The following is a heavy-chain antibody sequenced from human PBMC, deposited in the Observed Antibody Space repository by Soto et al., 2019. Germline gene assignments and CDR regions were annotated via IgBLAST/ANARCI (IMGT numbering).Heavy chain of an antibody. CDR3: ARDYYDSSGYSNWFDP. CDR1: GYTFTSYG. CDR2: ISAYNGNT. J-gene: IGHJ5*02. D-gene: IGHD3-22*01. V-gene: IGHV1-18*01. Sequence: ASVKVSCKASGYTFTSYGISWVRQAPGQGLEWMGWISAYNGNTNYAQKLQGRVTMTTDTSTSTAYMELRSLRSDDTAVYYCARDYYDSSGYSNWFDPWGKGTLVTVAS.